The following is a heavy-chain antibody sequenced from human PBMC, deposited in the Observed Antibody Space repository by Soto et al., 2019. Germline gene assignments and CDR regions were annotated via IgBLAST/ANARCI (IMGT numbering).Heavy chain of an antibody. J-gene: IGHJ6*03. CDR1: GGTFSSYT. Sequence: VKVSCKASGGTFSSYTISWVRQAPGQGLEWMGRIIPILGIANYAQKFQGRVTITADKSTSTAYMELSSLRSEDTAVYYCARDRGYCSGGSCYSPPRKYHYYYMDVWGKGTTVTVAS. CDR2: IIPILGIA. V-gene: IGHV1-69*04. D-gene: IGHD2-15*01. CDR3: ARDRGYCSGGSCYSPPRKYHYYYMDV.